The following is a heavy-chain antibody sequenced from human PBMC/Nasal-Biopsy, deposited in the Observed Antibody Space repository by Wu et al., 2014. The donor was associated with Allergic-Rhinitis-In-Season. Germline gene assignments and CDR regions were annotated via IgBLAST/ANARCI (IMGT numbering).Heavy chain of an antibody. CDR2: INGSGGRT. Sequence: GFSFSTYAMTWVRQVPGKGLEWVSTINGSGGRTYYADSVKGRFTISRDNSKNTLFLHMNALRRDDTAVYFCARGWLAVAGYFDLWGRGTLVTVSS. J-gene: IGHJ2*01. CDR3: ARGWLAVAGYFDL. D-gene: IGHD6-19*01. CDR1: GFSFSTYA. V-gene: IGHV3-23*01.